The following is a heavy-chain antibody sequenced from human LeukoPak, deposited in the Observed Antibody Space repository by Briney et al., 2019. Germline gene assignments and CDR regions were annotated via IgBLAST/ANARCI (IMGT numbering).Heavy chain of an antibody. CDR1: GFTFSSYW. CDR2: ISGGGGVT. J-gene: IGHJ4*02. V-gene: IGHV3-23*01. D-gene: IGHD5-12*01. CDR3: AKDPRVATIEIFDY. Sequence: GGSLRLSCGASGFTFSSYWMSWVRQAPGKGLEWVSSISGGGGVTYYADSVKGRFTISRDNSKNTVYLQMNSLRAEDTAVYYCAKDPRVATIEIFDYWGQGTLVTVSS.